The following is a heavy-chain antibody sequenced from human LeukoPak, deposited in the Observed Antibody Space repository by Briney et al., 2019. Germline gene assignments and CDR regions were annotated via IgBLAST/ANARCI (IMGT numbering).Heavy chain of an antibody. CDR2: IYYSGST. J-gene: IGHJ3*02. CDR3: ALAYCGGDCYSGSDAFDI. D-gene: IGHD2-21*02. Sequence: SETLSLTCTVSGGSISSYYWSWIRQPPGKGLEWIGSIYYSGSTYYNPSLKSRVTISVDTSKNQFSLKLSSVTAADTAVYYCALAYCGGDCYSGSDAFDIWGQGTMVTVSS. CDR1: GGSISSYY. V-gene: IGHV4-59*05.